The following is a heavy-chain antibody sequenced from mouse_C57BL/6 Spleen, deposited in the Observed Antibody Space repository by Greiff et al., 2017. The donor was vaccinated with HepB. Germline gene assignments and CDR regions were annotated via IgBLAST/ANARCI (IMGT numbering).Heavy chain of an antibody. D-gene: IGHD2-2*01. J-gene: IGHJ2*01. V-gene: IGHV1-55*01. CDR2: IYPGSGST. Sequence: QVQLQQPGAELVKPGASVKMSCKASGYTFTSYWITWVKQRPGQGLEWIGDIYPGSGSTNYNQKFKGKATLTVDQSSSTAYMQLNSLTSEDSAVYYCARGYGYDPYYFDYWGQGTTLTVSS. CDR1: GYTFTSYW. CDR3: ARGYGYDPYYFDY.